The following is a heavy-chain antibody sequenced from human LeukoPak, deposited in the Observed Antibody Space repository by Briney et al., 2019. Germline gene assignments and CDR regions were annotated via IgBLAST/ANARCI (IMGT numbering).Heavy chain of an antibody. CDR1: GYTFTSYY. J-gene: IGHJ4*02. CDR3: ASRHKHYYQIDY. CDR2: VNPSGGST. D-gene: IGHD3-10*01. V-gene: IGHV1-46*01. Sequence: GASVKLSCQASGYTFTSYYLHWVRQAPGQGLEWMRMVNPSGGSTRYAQKFQGRATMTRDTSTTTVYMELSSLRFDDTAVFYCASRHKHYYQIDYWGQGNLVTVSS.